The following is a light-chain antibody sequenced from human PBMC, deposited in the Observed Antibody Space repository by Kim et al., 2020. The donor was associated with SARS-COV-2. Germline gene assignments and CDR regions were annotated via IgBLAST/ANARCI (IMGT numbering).Light chain of an antibody. CDR3: QTWGTGIHRV. Sequence: QPALTQSPSASASLGASVKLTCTLSSGHSSYAIAWHQQQPEKGPRYLMKLNSDGSHSKGDGIPDRFSGSSSGAERYLTISSLQSEDEADYYCQTWGTGIHRVFGGGTQLTVL. CDR1: SGHSSYA. J-gene: IGLJ3*02. CDR2: LNSDGSH. V-gene: IGLV4-69*01.